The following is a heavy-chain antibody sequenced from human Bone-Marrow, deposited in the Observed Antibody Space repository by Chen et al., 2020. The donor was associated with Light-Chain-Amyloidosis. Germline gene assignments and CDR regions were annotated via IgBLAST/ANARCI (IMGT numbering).Heavy chain of an antibody. CDR2: VYISGVT. CDR3: ARSSSISSFDYIDY. CDR1: GGYY. V-gene: IGHV4-4*07. Sequence: QVQLQESGPGLVKPSETLSLTCFFSGGYYWSWVRQPAGKGLEWIGRVYISGVTNYNPSLESRVTMSIDTSKSQLSLRLSSVTAADTAVYYCARSSSISSFDYIDYWGQGALVTVSS. D-gene: IGHD6-6*01. J-gene: IGHJ4*02.